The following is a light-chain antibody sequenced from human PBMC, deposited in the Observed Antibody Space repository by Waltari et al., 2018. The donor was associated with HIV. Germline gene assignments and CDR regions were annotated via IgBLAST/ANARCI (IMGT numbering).Light chain of an antibody. Sequence: EIVMTQSPATLSVSPGERATLSCRACQSVSSNFAWYQQKPGQAPRLLIDGASTRATGIPARFSGSGSGTEFTLTISSLQSEDFAVYYCQQYNNWPSFTFGPGTKVDIK. CDR2: GAS. CDR3: QQYNNWPSFT. J-gene: IGKJ3*01. CDR1: QSVSSN. V-gene: IGKV3-15*01.